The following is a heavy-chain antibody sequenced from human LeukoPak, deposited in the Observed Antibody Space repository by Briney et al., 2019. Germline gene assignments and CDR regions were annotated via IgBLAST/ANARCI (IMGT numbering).Heavy chain of an antibody. CDR2: IYYSGST. J-gene: IGHJ5*02. CDR1: GGSISSYY. V-gene: IGHV4-59*01. CDR3: ARVSEGIVPAAIIGFDP. Sequence: PSETLSLTCTVSGGSISSYYWSWIRQPPGKGLEWIGYIYYSGSTNYNPSLKSRVTISVDTSKNQFSLKLSSVTAADTAVYYCARVSEGIVPAAIIGFDPWGQGTLVTVSS. D-gene: IGHD2-2*02.